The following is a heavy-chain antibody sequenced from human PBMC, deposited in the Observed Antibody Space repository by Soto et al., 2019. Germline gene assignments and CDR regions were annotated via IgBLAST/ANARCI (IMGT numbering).Heavy chain of an antibody. J-gene: IGHJ5*02. CDR1: GDSVSSGAYY. CDR2: VYYSGST. D-gene: IGHD1-26*01. CDR3: ARVKRSTSRLDP. V-gene: IGHV4-61*08. Sequence: SETLSLTCSVSGDSVSSGAYYWSWLRQHPGKGLEWIGYVYYSGSTSYNPSLETGVTISVDTSKNQFSLKLTSVTPADTAIYYCARVKRSTSRLDPWGQGTLVTVSS.